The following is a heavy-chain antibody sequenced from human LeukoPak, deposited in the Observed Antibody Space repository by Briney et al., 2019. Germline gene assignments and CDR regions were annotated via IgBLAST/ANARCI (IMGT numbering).Heavy chain of an antibody. CDR3: AKALDALDYGDYLGVDAFDI. J-gene: IGHJ3*02. CDR1: GFTFSSYA. V-gene: IGHV3-23*01. CDR2: ISGSGGST. D-gene: IGHD4-17*01. Sequence: GGSLRLSCAASGFTFSSYAMSWVRQAPVKGLEWVSAISGSGGSTYYADSVKGRFTISRDNSKNTLYLQMNSLRAEDTAVYYCAKALDALDYGDYLGVDAFDIWGQGTMVTVSS.